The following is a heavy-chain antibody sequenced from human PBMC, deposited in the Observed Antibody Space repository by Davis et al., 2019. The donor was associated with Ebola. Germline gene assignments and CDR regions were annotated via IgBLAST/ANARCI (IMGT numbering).Heavy chain of an antibody. CDR3: AREGVALVLEWLLSSYGMDV. CDR1: GFTVSGNY. V-gene: IGHV3-53*01. D-gene: IGHD3-3*01. J-gene: IGHJ6*04. Sequence: PGGSLRLSCAASGFTVSGNYMSWVRQAPGKGLEWVSVIYIDGTTYYADSVKGRFTISRDNSKNTLYLQMNSLRAEDTAVYYCAREGVALVLEWLLSSYGMDVWGKGTTVTVSS. CDR2: IYIDGTT.